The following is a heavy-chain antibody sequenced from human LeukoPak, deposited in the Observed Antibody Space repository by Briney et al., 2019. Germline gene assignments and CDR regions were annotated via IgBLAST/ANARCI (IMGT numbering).Heavy chain of an antibody. CDR2: ISWDSDNI. J-gene: IGHJ4*02. CDR1: GFTFRDSA. D-gene: IGHD2-8*01. CDR3: AKEGSVCTNGICRYFDF. Sequence: GGSLRLSCAASGFTFRDSAMHWVRQVSGKGLEWVSSISWDSDNIDYADSVKGRFTISRDNAKNSLYLQMNSLRAEDTALYYCAKEGSVCTNGICRYFDFWGQGTLVTVSS. V-gene: IGHV3-9*01.